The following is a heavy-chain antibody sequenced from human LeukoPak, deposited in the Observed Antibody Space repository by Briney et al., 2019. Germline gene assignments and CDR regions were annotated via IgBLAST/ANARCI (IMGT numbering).Heavy chain of an antibody. J-gene: IGHJ4*02. CDR3: AKTIPYSSGWYTLFDY. CDR1: GFTFSNYG. CDR2: IRYDGSNK. Sequence: GGSLRLPCAASGFTFSNYGMHWVRQAPGKGLEWVAFIRYDGSNKYYADSVKGRFTISRDNSKNTLYLQMNSLRAEDTAVYYCAKTIPYSSGWYTLFDYWGQGTLVTVSS. V-gene: IGHV3-30*02. D-gene: IGHD6-19*01.